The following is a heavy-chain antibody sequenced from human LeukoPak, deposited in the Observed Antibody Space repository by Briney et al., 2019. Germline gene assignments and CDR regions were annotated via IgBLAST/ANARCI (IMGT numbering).Heavy chain of an antibody. J-gene: IGHJ6*04. Sequence: PGGSLRLSCAASGFTFSSYEMNWVRQAPGKGLEGVSYISSSWSTIYYAHSVKGRFTISRDNAKNSLYLQMNRLRAEDTAVYYCAELGITMIGGVWGKGTTVTISS. CDR1: GFTFSSYE. CDR2: ISSSWSTI. D-gene: IGHD3-10*02. V-gene: IGHV3-48*03. CDR3: AELGITMIGGV.